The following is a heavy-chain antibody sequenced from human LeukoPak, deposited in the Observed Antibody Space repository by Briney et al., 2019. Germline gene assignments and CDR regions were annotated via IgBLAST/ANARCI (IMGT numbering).Heavy chain of an antibody. CDR2: INTNTGNP. D-gene: IGHD6-19*01. Sequence: GASVTVSCTASGYTFTSYAMNWVRQAPGQGLEWMGWINTNTGNPTYAQGFTGRFVFSLDTSVSTAYLQISSLKAEDTAVYYCTRSPSYSSGWRLDYWGQGTLVTVSS. V-gene: IGHV7-4-1*02. CDR1: GYTFTSYA. J-gene: IGHJ4*02. CDR3: TRSPSYSSGWRLDY.